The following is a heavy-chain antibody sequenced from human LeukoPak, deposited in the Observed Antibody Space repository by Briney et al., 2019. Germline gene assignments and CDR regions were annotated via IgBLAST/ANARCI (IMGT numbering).Heavy chain of an antibody. J-gene: IGHJ4*02. CDR3: AKDRSGSGSLSLADY. Sequence: PGRSLRLSCAASRFTFISYGMHWVRQAPGKGLEWVAATSYDGTNKYYADSVKGRFTISRDNSKNTLYLQMDSLRAEDTAVYYCAKDRSGSGSLSLADYWGQGTLVTVSS. CDR1: RFTFISYG. V-gene: IGHV3-30*18. D-gene: IGHD3-10*01. CDR2: TSYDGTNK.